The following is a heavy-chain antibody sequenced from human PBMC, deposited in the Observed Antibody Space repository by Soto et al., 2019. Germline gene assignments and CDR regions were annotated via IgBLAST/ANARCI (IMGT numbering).Heavy chain of an antibody. CDR1: GFAFTRYS. V-gene: IGHV3-21*06. J-gene: IGHJ4*02. Sequence: PGGSLRLSCAASGFAFTRYSMNWVRQAPGKGLEWVSSISSTTNYIYYGDSMKGRFTISRDNAKNSLYLEMNSLRAEDTAVYYCARESEDLTSNFDYWGQGTLVTVSS. CDR2: ISSTTNYI. CDR3: ARESEDLTSNFDY.